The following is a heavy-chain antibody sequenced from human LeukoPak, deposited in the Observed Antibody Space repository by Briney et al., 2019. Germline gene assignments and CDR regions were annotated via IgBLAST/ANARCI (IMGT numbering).Heavy chain of an antibody. CDR1: GFTFNSYT. J-gene: IGHJ6*03. D-gene: IGHD3-3*01. Sequence: GGSLRLSCAASGFTFNSYTMNWVRQAPGKGLDGVSSISSSSSYIYYADSVQGRFTISRDNANKSLYLQMNSLRAEDTAVYYCARDEGTYDFWSGYSEPYYMDVWGKGTTVTVSS. CDR2: ISSSSSYI. V-gene: IGHV3-21*01. CDR3: ARDEGTYDFWSGYSEPYYMDV.